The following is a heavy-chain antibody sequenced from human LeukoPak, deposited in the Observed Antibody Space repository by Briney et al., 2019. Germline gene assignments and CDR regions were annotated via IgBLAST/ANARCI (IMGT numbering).Heavy chain of an antibody. J-gene: IGHJ3*02. CDR2: ITYDGYYK. CDR3: ANWYYYGSGSSYKEAFDI. V-gene: IGHV3-30*18. CDR1: GFTFTTYG. D-gene: IGHD3-10*01. Sequence: GGSLRLSCAASGFTFTTYGMHWVRQSPGKGLEWVALITYDGYYKYYSDSVKGRFTISGDTSKNTLYLQMNSLRAEDTAVYYCANWYYYGSGSSYKEAFDIWGQGTMVTVSS.